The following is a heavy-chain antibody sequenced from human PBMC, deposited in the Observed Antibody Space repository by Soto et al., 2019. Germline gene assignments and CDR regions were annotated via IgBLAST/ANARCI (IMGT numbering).Heavy chain of an antibody. CDR2: IDPSDSYT. J-gene: IGHJ4*02. Sequence: GESLKISCKGSGYSFTSYWISWVRQMPGKGLEWMGRIDPSDSYTNYSPSFQGHVAISADKSISTAYLQWSSLKASDTAMYYCARHDSGPFDYWGQGTLVTVSS. CDR1: GYSFTSYW. D-gene: IGHD3-22*01. CDR3: ARHDSGPFDY. V-gene: IGHV5-10-1*01.